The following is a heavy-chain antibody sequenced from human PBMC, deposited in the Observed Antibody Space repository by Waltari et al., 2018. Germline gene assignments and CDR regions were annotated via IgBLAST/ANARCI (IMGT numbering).Heavy chain of an antibody. CDR3: SSSRYYDSSGYRN. D-gene: IGHD3-22*01. V-gene: IGHV4-4*02. CDR1: GGSIDRSSW. Sequence: GPRQESGPGRVKPAGTLCLTWTDYGGSIDRSSWWGSVRQPPGKGLEWIGDIYHSGSTNYNPSPKSRVIISVDKSNNQFSLKLSSVPAADTAAYYCSSSRYYDSSGYRNWGQGTLVTVSS. J-gene: IGHJ4*02. CDR2: IYHSGST.